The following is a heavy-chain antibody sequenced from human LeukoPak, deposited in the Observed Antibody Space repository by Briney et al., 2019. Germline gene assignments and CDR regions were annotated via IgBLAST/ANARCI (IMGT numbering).Heavy chain of an antibody. CDR2: INKDGSEQ. V-gene: IGHV3-7*01. CDR1: GFTFSSHW. D-gene: IGHD6-13*01. CDR3: TRGGATSSWYWFF. Sequence: GGSLRLSCAACGFTFSSHWMTWVRQAPGKGPEWVASINKDGSEQYYVDSVKGRFTISRDNAKNSLSLQVSSLRAEDTAVYYCTRGGATSSWYWFFWGQGTLVTVSS. J-gene: IGHJ4*02.